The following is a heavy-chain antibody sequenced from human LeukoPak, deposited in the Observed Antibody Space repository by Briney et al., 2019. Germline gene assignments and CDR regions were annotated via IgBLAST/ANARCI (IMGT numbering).Heavy chain of an antibody. D-gene: IGHD6-19*01. V-gene: IGHV3-7*04. Sequence: GGSLRLSCAASGFTFSSYWMSWVRQAPGKGLEWVANIKQDGSEKNYVDSVKGRFTISRGNPKNSLYLQMNSLRAEDTAVYYCAGGSGWLIDYWGQGTLVTVSS. J-gene: IGHJ4*02. CDR1: GFTFSSYW. CDR2: IKQDGSEK. CDR3: AGGSGWLIDY.